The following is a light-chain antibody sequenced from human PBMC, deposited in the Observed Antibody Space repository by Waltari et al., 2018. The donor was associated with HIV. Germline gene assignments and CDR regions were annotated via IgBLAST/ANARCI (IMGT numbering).Light chain of an antibody. CDR2: DAS. V-gene: IGKV3-11*01. Sequence: DIVLTQSPGTLSLSPGERATLSCRASRSVGYYLAWYQQKPGQAPRLLIYDASHRATGIPDRFSGSGSGTEFTLTISSLEPEDFAVYFCQQRGSGWLTFGGGTKVEIK. J-gene: IGKJ4*01. CDR1: RSVGYY. CDR3: QQRGSGWLT.